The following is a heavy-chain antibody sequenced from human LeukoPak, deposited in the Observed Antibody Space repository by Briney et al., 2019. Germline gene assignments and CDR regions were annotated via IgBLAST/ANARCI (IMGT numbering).Heavy chain of an antibody. V-gene: IGHV3-74*01. J-gene: IGHJ4*02. CDR3: ARDIATTPVY. Sequence: PGGSLRLSCTASGFTFSNYWMHWVRQAPGKGLVWVSRITNDGSGATYADSVKGRFTISRGNAKNTVYLQMNSLRAEDTAVYYCARDIATTPVYWGQGTLVTVPS. CDR2: ITNDGSGA. CDR1: GFTFSNYW. D-gene: IGHD5-12*01.